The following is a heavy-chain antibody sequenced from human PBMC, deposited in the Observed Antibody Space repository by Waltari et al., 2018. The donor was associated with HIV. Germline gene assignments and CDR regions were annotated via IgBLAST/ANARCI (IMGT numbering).Heavy chain of an antibody. D-gene: IGHD1-26*01. J-gene: IGHJ2*01. CDR3: ARGQGSGSYAFNWYFDL. CDR2: MNPNSGNT. Sequence: QVQLVQSGAEVKKPGASVKVSCKASGYTFTSSDINWVRQATGQGLEWMGWMNPNSGNTGYAQKFQGRVTMTRNTSISTAYMELSSLRSEDTAVYYCARGQGSGSYAFNWYFDLWGRGTLVTVSS. V-gene: IGHV1-8*01. CDR1: GYTFTSSD.